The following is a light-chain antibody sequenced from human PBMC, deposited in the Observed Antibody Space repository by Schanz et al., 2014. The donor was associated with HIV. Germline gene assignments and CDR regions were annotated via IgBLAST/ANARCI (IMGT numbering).Light chain of an antibody. J-gene: IGLJ3*02. CDR2: EDN. CDR3: SSYAGTNNLWV. Sequence: QSVLTQPPSASGTPGQRVTISCSGSSSNIQKNYVYWYQQLAGTAPKLLIYEDNRRPSGVPDRFSGSKSGTSASLAISGLRSEDEADYYCSSYAGTNNLWVFGGGTKLTVL. CDR1: SSNIQKNY. V-gene: IGLV1-47*01.